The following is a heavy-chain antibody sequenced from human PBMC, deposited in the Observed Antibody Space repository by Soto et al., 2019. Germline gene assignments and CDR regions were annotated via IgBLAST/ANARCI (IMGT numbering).Heavy chain of an antibody. CDR1: GFTFSSYA. V-gene: IGHV3-23*01. CDR2: ISGSGGST. J-gene: IGHJ5*02. Sequence: GGALRLSCAASGFTFSSYAMSWVRQAPVKGLEWVSAISGSGGSTYYADSVKGRFTISRDNSKNTLYLQMNSLRAEDTAVYYCAKDHYYDSSGKNWFDPWGQGTLVTVSS. D-gene: IGHD3-22*01. CDR3: AKDHYYDSSGKNWFDP.